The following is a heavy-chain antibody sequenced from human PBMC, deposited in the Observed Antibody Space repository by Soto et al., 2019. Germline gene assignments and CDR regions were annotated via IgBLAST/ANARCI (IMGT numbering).Heavy chain of an antibody. V-gene: IGHV3-15*01. CDR3: VEGWNDF. Sequence: EVQMVQSGGDLVKPGGSLRLACVTSGFMFSSAWMSWVRQAPGKGLEWVARIKSKGDGGARDYAAPVKGRFTISRDDSKNTVYLQIKSLRAEDTAVYYCVEGWNDFWGQGTLVTVSS. J-gene: IGHJ4*02. CDR2: IKSKGDGGAR. CDR1: GFMFSSAW. D-gene: IGHD1-1*01.